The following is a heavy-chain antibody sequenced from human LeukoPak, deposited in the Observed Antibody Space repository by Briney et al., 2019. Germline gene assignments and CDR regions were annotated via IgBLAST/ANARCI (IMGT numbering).Heavy chain of an antibody. V-gene: IGHV4-30-4*01. CDR2: IYYSGST. Sequence: SETLSLTCTVSGGSISSGDYYWSGIRQPPGKGLEWIGYIYYSGSTYYNPSLKSRVTISVDTSKNQFSLKLSSVTAADTAVYYCARGYYDSSGYSGYFQHWGQGTLVTVSS. CDR1: GGSISSGDYY. D-gene: IGHD3-22*01. CDR3: ARGYYDSSGYSGYFQH. J-gene: IGHJ1*01.